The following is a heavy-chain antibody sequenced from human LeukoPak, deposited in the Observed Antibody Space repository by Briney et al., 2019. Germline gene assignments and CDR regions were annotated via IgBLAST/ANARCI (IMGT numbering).Heavy chain of an antibody. V-gene: IGHV4-34*01. D-gene: IGHD5-18*01. J-gene: IGHJ4*02. CDR3: ARDRIPLWFSGYYFDY. Sequence: NPSETLSLTCAVYGGSFSGFYWSWIRQPPGKGLEWIGEINQSGSTNYNPSLKSRVTISVDTSKNQFSLKLSSVTAADTAVYYCARDRIPLWFSGYYFDYWGQGTLVTVSS. CDR1: GGSFSGFY. CDR2: INQSGST.